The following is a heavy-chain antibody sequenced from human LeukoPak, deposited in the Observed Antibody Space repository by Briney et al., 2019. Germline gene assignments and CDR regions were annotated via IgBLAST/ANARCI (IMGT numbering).Heavy chain of an antibody. J-gene: IGHJ5*02. CDR1: GGSISGDY. Sequence: SETLSLTCTDSGGSISGDYWSWIRQSAGKGLEWIGRIHNSGSTNYNPSLNSRVTMSIDTSKNQFSLKLSSVTAADTAVYYCARKVLNNWFDPWGQGTLVTVSS. CDR3: ARKVLNNWFDP. V-gene: IGHV4-4*07. CDR2: IHNSGST.